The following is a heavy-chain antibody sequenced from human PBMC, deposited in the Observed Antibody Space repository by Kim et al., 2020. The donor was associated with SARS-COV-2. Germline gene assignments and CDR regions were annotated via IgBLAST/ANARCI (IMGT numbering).Heavy chain of an antibody. CDR1: GYSFTSYW. CDR2: IDPSDSYT. Sequence: GESLKISCKGSGYSFTSYWISWVRQMPGKGLEWMGRIDPSDSYTNYSPSFQGHVTISADKSISTAYLQWSSLKASDTAMYYCARSIRYYGSGSYYKGYYYYGMDVWGQGTTVTVSS. V-gene: IGHV5-10-1*01. CDR3: ARSIRYYGSGSYYKGYYYYGMDV. D-gene: IGHD3-10*01. J-gene: IGHJ6*02.